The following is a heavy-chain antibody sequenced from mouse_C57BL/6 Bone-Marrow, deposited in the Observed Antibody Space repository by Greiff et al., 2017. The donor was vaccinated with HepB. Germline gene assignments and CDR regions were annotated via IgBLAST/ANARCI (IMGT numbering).Heavy chain of an antibody. CDR1: GYTFTDYE. D-gene: IGHD2-4*01. J-gene: IGHJ4*01. Sequence: QVHVKQSGAELVRPGASVTLSCKASGYTFTDYEMHWVKQTPVHGLEWIGAIDPETGGTAYNQKFKGKAILTADKSSSTAYMELRSLTSEDSAVYYCTRWIGDYDYHSYAMDYWGQGTSVTVSS. CDR3: TRWIGDYDYHSYAMDY. V-gene: IGHV1-15*01. CDR2: IDPETGGT.